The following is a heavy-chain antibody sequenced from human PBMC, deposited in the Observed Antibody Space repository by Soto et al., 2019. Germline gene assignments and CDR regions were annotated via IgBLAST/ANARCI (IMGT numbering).Heavy chain of an antibody. V-gene: IGHV3-7*05. J-gene: IGHJ4*02. Sequence: EVQLVESGGGLVQPGGSLRLSCAASGFTFSTYWMTWVRQAPGKGLEWVAHVKQDGSEKYNVDSVKGRFTISRDNAKNSLYPQMNSLRAEDTAVYYCARGGGHTYGRLPGVYWGQGILVTVSS. CDR3: ARGGGHTYGRLPGVY. CDR2: VKQDGSEK. CDR1: GFTFSTYW. D-gene: IGHD5-18*01.